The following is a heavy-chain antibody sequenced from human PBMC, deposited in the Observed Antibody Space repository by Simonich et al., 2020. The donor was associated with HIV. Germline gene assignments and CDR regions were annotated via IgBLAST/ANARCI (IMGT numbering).Heavy chain of an antibody. Sequence: QAQLVQSGAEVKNPGASVKVSCKASGYTFTDNPMHWARQAPGQGLEWRGWINPKSGGTDYAQKFKGRVTMTRDTSMSTAYMELSRLRTDDTAVYFCAREGAMLDDAFDIWGQGTMVTVSS. CDR2: INPKSGGT. V-gene: IGHV1-2*02. D-gene: IGHD1-1*01. J-gene: IGHJ3*02. CDR3: AREGAMLDDAFDI. CDR1: GYTFTDNP.